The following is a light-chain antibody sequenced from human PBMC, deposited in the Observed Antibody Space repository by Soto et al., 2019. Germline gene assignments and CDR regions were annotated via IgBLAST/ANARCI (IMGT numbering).Light chain of an antibody. V-gene: IGKV3-20*01. CDR3: QQSGNT. CDR2: ATS. Sequence: IVLTQSPGTLSLSPGERATLSCRASQSVSSNYLAWYQQRPGQTPRLLIYATSSRATGIPDRFSGSGSGTDFTLTISSLEPEDFAVYYCQQSGNTFGQGTRLEIK. CDR1: QSVSSNY. J-gene: IGKJ5*01.